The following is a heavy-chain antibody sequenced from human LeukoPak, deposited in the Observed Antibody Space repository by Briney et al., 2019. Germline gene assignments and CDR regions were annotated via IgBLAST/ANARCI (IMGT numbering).Heavy chain of an antibody. CDR1: GRSLSSSSYF. CDR3: ARQVTMRVVITPTDFDY. J-gene: IGHJ4*02. Sequence: SDTVSLLRTVSGRSLSSSSYFWGSIRQPPAGGLGWNGSVYYSGSTYQHPSLKSRVTKSADMSTNQFFLKLSSVSAADTARYYCARQVTMRVVITPTDFDYWGQGTLVTVSS. V-gene: IGHV4-39*01. CDR2: VYYSGST. D-gene: IGHD3-22*01.